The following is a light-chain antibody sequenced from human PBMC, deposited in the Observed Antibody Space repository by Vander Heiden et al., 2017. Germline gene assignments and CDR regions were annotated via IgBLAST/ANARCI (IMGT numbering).Light chain of an antibody. CDR1: SSDVGGYNY. CDR3: SSYTSSSNNWV. V-gene: IGLV2-14*01. CDR2: DGS. J-gene: IGLJ3*02. Sequence: QSALTHPASVSVSPGQPITIPCTGTSSDVGGYNYVSWYQQHPGKAPKLMIYDGSNRPSGVSNRFSGSKSGNTASLTISGLQAEDEADYYCSSYTSSSNNWVFGGGTKLTVL.